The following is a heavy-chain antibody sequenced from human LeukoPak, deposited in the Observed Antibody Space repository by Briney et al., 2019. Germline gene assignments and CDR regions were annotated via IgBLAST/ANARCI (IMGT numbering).Heavy chain of an antibody. CDR2: ISGDGGST. Sequence: GGSLRLSCAASGFTFDDYAMHWVRQAPGKGLEWASLISGDGGSTYYADSVKGRFTISRDNSKNTLYLQMNSLRAEDTAIYYCAKAILPATILSFNDYWGQGTLVTVSS. J-gene: IGHJ4*02. V-gene: IGHV3-43*02. D-gene: IGHD2-2*02. CDR3: AKAILPATILSFNDY. CDR1: GFTFDDYA.